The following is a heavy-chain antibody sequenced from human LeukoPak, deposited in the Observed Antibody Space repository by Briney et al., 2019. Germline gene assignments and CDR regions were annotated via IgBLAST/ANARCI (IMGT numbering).Heavy chain of an antibody. J-gene: IGHJ4*02. V-gene: IGHV4-59*08. Sequence: SETLSLTCTVSGGPISSYYWSWIRQPPGKGLEWIGYIYYSGSTNYNPSLKSRVTISVDTSKNQFSLKLSSVTAADTAVYYCARGDSSSWSLPSFDYWGQGTLVTVSS. D-gene: IGHD6-13*01. CDR1: GGPISSYY. CDR2: IYYSGST. CDR3: ARGDSSSWSLPSFDY.